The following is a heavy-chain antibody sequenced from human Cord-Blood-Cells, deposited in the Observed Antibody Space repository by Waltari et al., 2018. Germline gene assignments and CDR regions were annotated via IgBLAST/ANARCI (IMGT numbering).Heavy chain of an antibody. V-gene: IGHV1-8*03. J-gene: IGHJ2*01. Sequence: QVQLVQSGAEVKKPGASVKVSCKASGYSFTSYDINWVRQATGKGLECVRWMSPNSVNPDDAQKFQRRVPITKNTSISTANMELSSLRSEATSVAYCARGYFDLWGRGTLVTVSS. CDR2: MSPNSVNP. CDR3: ARGYFDL. CDR1: GYSFTSYD.